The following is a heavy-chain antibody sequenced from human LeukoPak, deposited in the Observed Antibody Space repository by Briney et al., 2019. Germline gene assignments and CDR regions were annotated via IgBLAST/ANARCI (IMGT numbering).Heavy chain of an antibody. D-gene: IGHD1-14*01. V-gene: IGHV1-2*02. CDR1: GYTFTGYY. CDR2: INPNSGGT. CDR3: AKHPGPYCGNPFNS. J-gene: IGHJ4*02. Sequence: GASVKVSCKASGYTFTGYYMHWVRQAPGQGLEWMGWINPNSGGTNYGQKFQGRVTMTRDTSISTAYMELSRLRSDDTALYYCAKHPGPYCGNPFNSWGLGTLVTVSS.